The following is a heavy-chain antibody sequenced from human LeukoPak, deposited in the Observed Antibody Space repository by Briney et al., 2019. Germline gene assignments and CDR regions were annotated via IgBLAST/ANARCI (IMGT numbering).Heavy chain of an antibody. CDR3: ARDQNWGPDY. J-gene: IGHJ4*02. Sequence: ASVKVSCKTSGYTFTDHYFHWLRQAPGQGLEWMGWIHPKSGDTNYAERFQGRVSLTRDTSISTAYMELSSLRSDDTAVYYCARDQNWGPDYGAQGTLV. D-gene: IGHD7-27*01. CDR2: IHPKSGDT. V-gene: IGHV1-2*02. CDR1: GYTFTDHY.